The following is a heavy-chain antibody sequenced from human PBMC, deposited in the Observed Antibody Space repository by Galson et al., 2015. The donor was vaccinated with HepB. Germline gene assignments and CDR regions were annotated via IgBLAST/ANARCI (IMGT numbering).Heavy chain of an antibody. Sequence: SVKVSCKVSEYTLSDLSIHWVRQAPGKGLEWMGSFGPHDAETVYTQKFQGRISLTGDTSTDTAYMEMSSLPSDDTAVYYCATELKFHALDVWGQGSTVTVSS. CDR3: ATELKFHALDV. CDR1: EYTLSDLS. J-gene: IGHJ6*02. V-gene: IGHV1-24*01. CDR2: FGPHDAET.